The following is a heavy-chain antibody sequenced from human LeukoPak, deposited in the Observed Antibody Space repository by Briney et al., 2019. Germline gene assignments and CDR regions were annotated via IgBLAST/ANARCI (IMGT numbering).Heavy chain of an antibody. Sequence: SEALSLTCAVYGGSFSGYYWSWIRQPPGKGLEWIGEINHSGSTNYNPSLKSRVTISVGTSKNQFSLKLSSVTAADTAVYYCARVTYYYGSGSYYYFDYWGQGTLVTVSS. CDR3: ARVTYYYGSGSYYYFDY. J-gene: IGHJ4*02. D-gene: IGHD3-10*01. CDR2: INHSGST. CDR1: GGSFSGYY. V-gene: IGHV4-34*01.